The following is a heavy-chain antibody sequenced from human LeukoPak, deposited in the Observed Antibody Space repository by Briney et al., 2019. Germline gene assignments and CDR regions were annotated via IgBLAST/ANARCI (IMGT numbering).Heavy chain of an antibody. CDR1: GFTFSSYG. V-gene: IGHV3-33*01. D-gene: IGHD1-26*01. CDR2: IWYDGSNK. J-gene: IGHJ4*02. Sequence: GGSQRLSCAASGFTFSSYGMHWVRQAPGKGLEWVAVIWYDGSNKYYADSVKGRFTISRDNSKNTLYLQMNSLRAEDTAVHYCVIAPTSYYYFDYWGQGTLVTVSS. CDR3: VIAPTSYYYFDY.